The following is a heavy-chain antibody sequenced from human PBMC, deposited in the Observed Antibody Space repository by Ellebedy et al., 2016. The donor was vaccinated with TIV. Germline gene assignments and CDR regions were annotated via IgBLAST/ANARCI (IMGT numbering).Heavy chain of an antibody. D-gene: IGHD2-15*01. CDR2: ISSSSSSI. J-gene: IGHJ3*02. Sequence: GESLKISCAASGFTFSSYTMNWVRQAPGKGLEWLSQISSSSSSIYYADSVKGRFTISRDNSKNTLFLQMNSLRAEDTAVYYCAKGLGCSGGDCYSGHAFDIWGQGTMVTVSS. CDR1: GFTFSSYT. V-gene: IGHV3-23*01. CDR3: AKGLGCSGGDCYSGHAFDI.